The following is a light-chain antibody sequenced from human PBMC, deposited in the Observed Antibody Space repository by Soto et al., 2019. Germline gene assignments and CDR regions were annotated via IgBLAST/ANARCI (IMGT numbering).Light chain of an antibody. CDR1: QSVSSN. Sequence: EIVMTQSPATLSVSPGERATLSCSASQSVSSNLAWYQQKPGQAPRLLIYGASTRATGIPARFSGSWSGTEFTLTISSRQSEDFAVYYCQQYNNWPPWTFGQGTKVEIK. J-gene: IGKJ1*01. V-gene: IGKV3-15*01. CDR2: GAS. CDR3: QQYNNWPPWT.